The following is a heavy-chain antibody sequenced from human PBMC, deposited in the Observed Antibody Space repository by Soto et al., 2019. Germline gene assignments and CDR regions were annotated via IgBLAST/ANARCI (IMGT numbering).Heavy chain of an antibody. D-gene: IGHD7-27*01. J-gene: IGHJ6*02. CDR3: ATVLGISYYYYGMDV. V-gene: IGHV1-24*01. CDR2: SDPEDGET. Sequence: ASVKVSCKVSGYTLTELSMHWVRQAPGKGLEWMGGSDPEDGETIYAQKFQGRVTMTEDTSTDTAYMELSSLRSEDTAVYYCATVLGISYYYYGMDVWGQGTTVTVSS. CDR1: GYTLTELS.